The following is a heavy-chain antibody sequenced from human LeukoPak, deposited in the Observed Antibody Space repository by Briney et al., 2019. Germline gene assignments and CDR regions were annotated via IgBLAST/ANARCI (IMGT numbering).Heavy chain of an antibody. J-gene: IGHJ3*02. D-gene: IGHD6-19*01. CDR2: INPNSGGT. Sequence: GASVKVSCKASGYTFTGYYMHWVRQAPGQGLEWMGWINPNSGGTNYAQKFQGRVTMTRDTSISTAYMELSRLRSDDTAVYYCASSISQWLVLWDAFDIWGQGTMVTVSS. CDR3: ASSISQWLVLWDAFDI. V-gene: IGHV1-2*02. CDR1: GYTFTGYY.